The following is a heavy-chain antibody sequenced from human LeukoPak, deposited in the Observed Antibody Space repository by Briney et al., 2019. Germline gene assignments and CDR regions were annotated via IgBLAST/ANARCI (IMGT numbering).Heavy chain of an antibody. CDR1: GGSFSGYY. V-gene: IGHV4-34*01. Sequence: SETLSLTCAVYGGSFSGYYWSWIRQPPGKGLEWIGEINHSGSTNYNPSLKSRVTISVDTSKNQFSLKLSSVTAADTAVYYCERVNTAMVYWGQGTLVTVSS. CDR3: ERVNTAMVY. J-gene: IGHJ4*02. CDR2: INHSGST. D-gene: IGHD5-18*01.